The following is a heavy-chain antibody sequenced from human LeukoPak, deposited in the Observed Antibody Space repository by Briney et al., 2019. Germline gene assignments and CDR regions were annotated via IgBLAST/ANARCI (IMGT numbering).Heavy chain of an antibody. V-gene: IGHV1-69*01. CDR1: GGTFSSYA. CDR3: ARAPLGATQAFDI. Sequence: SVKVSCKASGGTFSSYAISWVRQAPGQGLEWMGGIIPIFGTANYAQKFQGRVRITADDSTSTDYMELSSLRSEDTAVYYCARAPLGATQAFDIWGQGTMVTVSS. J-gene: IGHJ3*02. D-gene: IGHD1-26*01. CDR2: IIPIFGTA.